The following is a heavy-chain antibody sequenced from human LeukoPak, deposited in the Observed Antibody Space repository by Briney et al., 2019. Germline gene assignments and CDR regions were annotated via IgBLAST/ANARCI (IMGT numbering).Heavy chain of an antibody. J-gene: IGHJ4*02. V-gene: IGHV1-69*04. CDR2: IIPIFGIA. CDR3: ARDAVAVTTAADY. CDR1: GGTFSSYA. Sequence: ASVKVSCKASGGTFSSYAISWVRQAPGQGLEWMGRIIPIFGIANYAQKFQGRVTITADKSTSTAYMELSSLRSEDTAVYYCARDAVAVTTAADYWGQGTLVTVSS. D-gene: IGHD2-21*02.